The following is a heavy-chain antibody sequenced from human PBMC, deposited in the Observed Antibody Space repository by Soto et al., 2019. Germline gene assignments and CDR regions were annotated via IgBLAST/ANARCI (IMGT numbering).Heavy chain of an antibody. CDR2: ISATGSGT. Sequence: GGSLRLSCAASGFKFSNYAMSWVRQAPGQGLEWVSLISATGSGTYYPDSVKGRFTISRDNSHNTLYLQVHSLTAEDTAVYYCAKDRRAGGNSAFYFDFWGQGAQVTVSS. J-gene: IGHJ4*02. D-gene: IGHD3-16*01. CDR3: AKDRRAGGNSAFYFDF. V-gene: IGHV3-23*01. CDR1: GFKFSNYA.